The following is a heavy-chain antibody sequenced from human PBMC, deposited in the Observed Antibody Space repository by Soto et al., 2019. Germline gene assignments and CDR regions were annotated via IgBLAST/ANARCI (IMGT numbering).Heavy chain of an antibody. Sequence: LSLTCTVSGGSISSGGYYWSWIRQHPGKGLEWIGYIYYSGSTYYNPSLKSRVTISVDTSKNQFSLKLSSVTATDTAVYYCARAGRNWNDRGLNYYYYGMDVWGQGTTVTVSS. CDR1: GGSISSGGYY. D-gene: IGHD1-20*01. CDR3: ARAGRNWNDRGLNYYYYGMDV. CDR2: IYYSGST. J-gene: IGHJ6*02. V-gene: IGHV4-31*03.